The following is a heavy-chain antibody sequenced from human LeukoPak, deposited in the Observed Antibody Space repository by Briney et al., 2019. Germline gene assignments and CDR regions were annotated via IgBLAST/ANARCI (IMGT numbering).Heavy chain of an antibody. V-gene: IGHV3-7*01. CDR2: IKQDGSEK. Sequence: GGSLRLSCAASGFTFSSYWMSWVRQAPGKGLEWVANIKQDGSEKYYVDSVKSRFTISRDNAKNSLYLQMNSLRAEDTAVYYCARDRVATRPKPLISYYYMDVWGKGTTVTVSS. D-gene: IGHD6-6*01. CDR3: ARDRVATRPKPLISYYYMDV. CDR1: GFTFSSYW. J-gene: IGHJ6*03.